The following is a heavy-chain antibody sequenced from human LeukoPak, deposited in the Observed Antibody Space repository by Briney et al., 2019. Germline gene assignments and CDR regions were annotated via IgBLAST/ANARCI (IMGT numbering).Heavy chain of an antibody. CDR1: GFTFSSDA. D-gene: IGHD3-16*01. J-gene: IGHJ5*02. V-gene: IGHV3-64D*09. CDR2: ISNNADRT. Sequence: GGSLTLSCSASGFTFSSDALHWVRQAPGTGLEYVSGISNNADRTYYADSVKGRFTISRDNSKNTLYLQMSSLRPEDTAVYYCVKGLVLADDYFDPWGQGTLVTVSS. CDR3: VKGLVLADDYFDP.